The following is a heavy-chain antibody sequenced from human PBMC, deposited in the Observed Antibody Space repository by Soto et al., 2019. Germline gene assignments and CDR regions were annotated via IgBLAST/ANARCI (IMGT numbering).Heavy chain of an antibody. Sequence: EVQLVQSGGGLVKPGGSLRLSCAASGFTFATYSMSWVRQAPGKGLEWVSSITSSSDYIHYADSVRGRFTISRDNAQSLLYLQMISLRGEDTAVYYCARDTNFYASGSGVDYWGQGTLVTVSS. CDR3: ARDTNFYASGSGVDY. V-gene: IGHV3-21*06. CDR2: ITSSSDYI. D-gene: IGHD3-10*01. CDR1: GFTFATYS. J-gene: IGHJ4*02.